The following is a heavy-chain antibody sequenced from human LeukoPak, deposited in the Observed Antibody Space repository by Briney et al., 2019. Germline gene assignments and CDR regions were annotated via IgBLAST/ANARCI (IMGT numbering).Heavy chain of an antibody. CDR2: ISSSGSTI. V-gene: IGHV3-11*01. J-gene: IGHJ4*02. D-gene: IGHD3-16*02. CDR3: ARPPVVAAYYFDY. Sequence: GWSLRLSCAASGFTFSDYYMSWIRQAPGKGLEWVSYISSSGSTIYYADSVKGRFTISRDNAKNSLYLQMNSLRAEDTAVYYCARPPVVAAYYFDYWGQGTLVTVSS. CDR1: GFTFSDYY.